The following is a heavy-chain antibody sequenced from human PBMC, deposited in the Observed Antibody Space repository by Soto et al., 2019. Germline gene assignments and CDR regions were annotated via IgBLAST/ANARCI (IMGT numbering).Heavy chain of an antibody. CDR2: ISGSGGRS. CDR3: AKAYFVWSSEQPYYFDY. Sequence: EVQLLDSGGGLVQPGGSLRLSCAASGFTFSNYAMTWVRQGPGKGLEWVSGISGSGGRSYYADSVKGRFTISRDNSKSTLYLQMNSLRAEDTAVYYCAKAYFVWSSEQPYYFDYWGHGTLVTASS. V-gene: IGHV3-23*01. D-gene: IGHD3-16*01. J-gene: IGHJ4*01. CDR1: GFTFSNYA.